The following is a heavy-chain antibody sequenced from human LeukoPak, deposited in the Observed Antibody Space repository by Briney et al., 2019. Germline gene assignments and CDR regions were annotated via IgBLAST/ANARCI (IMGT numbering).Heavy chain of an antibody. D-gene: IGHD2-2*01. CDR3: ARVGHCSSTACFIDY. CDR1: GFTFSHYW. V-gene: IGHV3-74*01. Sequence: PGGSLRLSCAASGFTFSHYWMHWVRQAPGKGLVWVSRIESDGGRTDYADSLKGRFTISRDNAKNTLYLEMSSLRAEDTAVYYCARVGHCSSTACFIDYWGQGTLVTVSS. CDR2: IESDGGRT. J-gene: IGHJ4*02.